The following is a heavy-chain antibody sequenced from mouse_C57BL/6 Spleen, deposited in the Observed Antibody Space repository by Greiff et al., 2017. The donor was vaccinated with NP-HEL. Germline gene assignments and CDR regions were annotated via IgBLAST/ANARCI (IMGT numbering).Heavy chain of an antibody. CDR2: IDPSDSYT. V-gene: IGHV1-69*01. J-gene: IGHJ4*01. Sequence: VQLQQPGAELVMPGASVKLSCKASGYTFTSYWMHWVKQRPGQGLEWIGEIDPSDSYTNYNQKFKGKSTLTVDKSSSTAYMQLSSLTSEDSAVYYCARRNYGHYYAMDYWGQGASVTVAS. CDR1: GYTFTSYW. D-gene: IGHD1-2*01. CDR3: ARRNYGHYYAMDY.